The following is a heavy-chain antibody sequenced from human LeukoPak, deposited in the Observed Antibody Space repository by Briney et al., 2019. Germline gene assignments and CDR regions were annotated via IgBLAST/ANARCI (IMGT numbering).Heavy chain of an antibody. CDR2: ISGSGGST. CDR1: GFTFSSYA. V-gene: IGHV3-23*01. D-gene: IGHD6-25*01. Sequence: GGSLRLTCAASGFTFSSYAMNWVRQAPGKGLEWVSAISGSGGSTYYADSVKGRFTISRDNSKNTLYLQMNSLRAEDTAVYYCAKARLSGYYFDYWGQGTLVTVSS. CDR3: AKARLSGYYFDY. J-gene: IGHJ4*02.